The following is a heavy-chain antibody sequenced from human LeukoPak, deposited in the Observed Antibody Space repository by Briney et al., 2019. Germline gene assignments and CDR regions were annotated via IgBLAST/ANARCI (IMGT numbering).Heavy chain of an antibody. D-gene: IGHD3-16*02. J-gene: IGHJ6*02. V-gene: IGHV4-4*02. Sequence: SETLSLTCAVSGGSISSSNWWSWVRQPPGKGLEWIGEIYHSGSTNYNPSLKSRVTISVDKSKNQFSLNLTSVTAADTAVYYCARLTRLGQSSGPFNNYAMDVWGQGTTVTVSS. CDR2: IYHSGST. CDR3: ARLTRLGQSSGPFNNYAMDV. CDR1: GGSISSSNW.